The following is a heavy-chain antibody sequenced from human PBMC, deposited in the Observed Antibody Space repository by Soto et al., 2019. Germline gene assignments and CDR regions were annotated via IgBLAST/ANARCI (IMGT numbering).Heavy chain of an antibody. CDR1: GGSFSGYY. Sequence: SETLSLTCAVYGGSFSGYYWSWIRQPPGKGLEWIGEINHSGSTNYNPSLKSRVTISVDTSKNQFSLKLSSVTAADTAVYYRARGFEMVVAAKKNSSFDYWGQGTLVTVSS. J-gene: IGHJ4*02. CDR2: INHSGST. CDR3: ARGFEMVVAAKKNSSFDY. D-gene: IGHD2-15*01. V-gene: IGHV4-34*01.